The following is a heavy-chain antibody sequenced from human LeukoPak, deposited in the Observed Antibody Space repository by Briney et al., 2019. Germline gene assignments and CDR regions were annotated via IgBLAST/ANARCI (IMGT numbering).Heavy chain of an antibody. CDR3: ARTRQYSSSWYCWFDP. V-gene: IGHV1-18*01. CDR1: GYIFTSYG. CDR2: ISAYNGNT. D-gene: IGHD6-13*01. J-gene: IGHJ5*02. Sequence: GASVTVSCKASGYIFTSYGISWVRQAPGQGLEGMGCISAYNGNTNYAQKLQGRVTMTTDTSTSKAYMELRSLRSDDTAVYYCARTRQYSSSWYCWFDPWGQGTLVTVSS.